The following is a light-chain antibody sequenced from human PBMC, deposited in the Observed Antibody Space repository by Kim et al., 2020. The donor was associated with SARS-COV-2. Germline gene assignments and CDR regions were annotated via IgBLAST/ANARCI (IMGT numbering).Light chain of an antibody. Sequence: EIVLTQSPGTLSLSPGKRATLSCRASQNIGGSSLAWYQQRPGQAPRLLIYGASIRASAIPDRFSGSGSGTEFTLTISGLEPEDFAIFYCQQYFSSRPTLGQGTKVDIK. CDR1: QNIGGSS. CDR2: GAS. V-gene: IGKV3-20*01. J-gene: IGKJ1*01. CDR3: QQYFSSRPT.